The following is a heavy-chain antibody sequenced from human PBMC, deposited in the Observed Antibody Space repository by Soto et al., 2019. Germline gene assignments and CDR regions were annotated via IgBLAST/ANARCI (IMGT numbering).Heavy chain of an antibody. J-gene: IGHJ5*02. CDR2: IHSSGYS. CDR3: ARNPEVGYWVWFDP. Sequence: PSETLSLTCSVSGVSISSHYWAWIRQPPGKGLEWIGYIHSSGYSNYNSSLQSRLKISVDTSKNQVSLKLNSVTAADTAVYYCARNPEVGYWVWFDPWGQGHLVTVSS. D-gene: IGHD2-15*01. CDR1: GVSISSHY. V-gene: IGHV4-59*08.